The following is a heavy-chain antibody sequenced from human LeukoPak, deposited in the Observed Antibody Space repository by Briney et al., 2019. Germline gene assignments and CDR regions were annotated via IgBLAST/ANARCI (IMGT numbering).Heavy chain of an antibody. Sequence: ASVKFSCKASGYTFTNYGISCVRQAPGQGLEWMGWISAYNGNANYARRFQGRVTTATDTSTSTAYMELRSLRSDDTAVYYCARNHYYDILTGYVTYGMDVWGQGTTVTVSS. CDR2: ISAYNGNA. CDR1: GYTFTNYG. D-gene: IGHD3-9*01. V-gene: IGHV1-18*01. J-gene: IGHJ6*02. CDR3: ARNHYYDILTGYVTYGMDV.